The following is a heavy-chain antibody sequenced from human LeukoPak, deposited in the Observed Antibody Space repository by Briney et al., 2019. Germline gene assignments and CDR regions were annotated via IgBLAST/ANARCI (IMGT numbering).Heavy chain of an antibody. CDR1: GFTFSSYG. CDR3: AKDVSPYYYDSSGYLSY. D-gene: IGHD3-22*01. V-gene: IGHV3-23*01. J-gene: IGHJ4*02. Sequence: GGSLRLPCAASGFTFSSYGMSWVRQAPGKGLEWVSAISGSGGSTYYADSVKGRFTISRDNSKNTLYLQMNSLRAEDTAVYYCAKDVSPYYYDSSGYLSYWGQGTLVTVSS. CDR2: ISGSGGST.